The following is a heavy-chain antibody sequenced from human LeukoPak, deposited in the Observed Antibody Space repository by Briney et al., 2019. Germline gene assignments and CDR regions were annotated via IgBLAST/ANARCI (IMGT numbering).Heavy chain of an antibody. J-gene: IGHJ4*02. D-gene: IGHD2-21*02. CDR2: INPNSGDT. CDR1: GYTFTGYY. Sequence: ASVKVSCKASGYTFTGYYVHWVRQAPGQGLEWMGRINPNSGDTNYAQKFQGRVTMTRDTSISTAYMELSRLRSDDTAVYYCARDYCGGDCFPDYWGQGTLVTVSS. V-gene: IGHV1-2*06. CDR3: ARDYCGGDCFPDY.